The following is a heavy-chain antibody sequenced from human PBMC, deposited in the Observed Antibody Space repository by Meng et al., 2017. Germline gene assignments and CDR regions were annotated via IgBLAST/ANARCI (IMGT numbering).Heavy chain of an antibody. J-gene: IGHJ4*02. CDR3: ARVSHTYYYDSSGYYPSDY. Sequence: VQLVPLGAEVKKPGASVKVSCKASGYTFNSYGISWVRQAPGQGLEWMGWISAYNGNTNYTQKLQGRVTMTTDTSTSTAYMELRSLRSDDTAVYYCARVSHTYYYDSSGYYPSDYWGQGTLVTVSS. CDR1: GYTFNSYG. V-gene: IGHV1-18*01. CDR2: ISAYNGNT. D-gene: IGHD3-22*01.